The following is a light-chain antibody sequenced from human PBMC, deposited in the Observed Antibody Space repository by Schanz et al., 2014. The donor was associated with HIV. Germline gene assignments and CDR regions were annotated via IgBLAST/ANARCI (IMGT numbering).Light chain of an antibody. CDR2: NVN. J-gene: IGLJ2*01. Sequence: QSALIQPPSVSGSPGQSVTISCTGTSSDVGSYDYVSWYQQHPGTVPKPMIYNVNTQPSRVPDRFSGSKSGNTASMTISGLQAEDEADYYCSSYAGSSTLVFGGGTKLTVL. V-gene: IGLV2-11*01. CDR1: SSDVGSYDY. CDR3: SSYAGSSTLV.